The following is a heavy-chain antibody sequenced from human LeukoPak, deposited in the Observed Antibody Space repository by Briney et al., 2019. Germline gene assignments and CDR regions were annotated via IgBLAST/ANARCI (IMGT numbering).Heavy chain of an antibody. CDR2: INPSDSYT. CDR3: ARGGWLDDY. J-gene: IGHJ4*02. D-gene: IGHD6-19*01. Sequence: GGSLKISCKGSGYSFTNYWISWVRQMPGKGLEWMGRINPSDSYTKYNPSFQGHVTFSVDKSIATAFLQWTTLKASDTAMYYCARGGWLDDYWGQGTLVTVSS. V-gene: IGHV5-10-1*01. CDR1: GYSFTNYW.